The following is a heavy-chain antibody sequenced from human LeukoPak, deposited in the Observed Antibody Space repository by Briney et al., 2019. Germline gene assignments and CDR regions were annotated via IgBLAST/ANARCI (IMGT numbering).Heavy chain of an antibody. V-gene: IGHV1-46*01. J-gene: IGHJ4*02. CDR3: ARDGMYGGYPVFYLDY. Sequence: ASVKVSCKASGYTFTSYYMHWVRQAPGQGLEWMGIINPSGGSTSYAQKFQGRVTMTRDTSTSTVYMELSSLRSEDTAVYYCARDGMYGGYPVFYLDYWGQGTLVTVSS. CDR2: INPSGGST. D-gene: IGHD5-12*01. CDR1: GYTFTSYY.